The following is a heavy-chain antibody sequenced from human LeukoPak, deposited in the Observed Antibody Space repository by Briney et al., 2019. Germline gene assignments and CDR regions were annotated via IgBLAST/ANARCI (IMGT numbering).Heavy chain of an antibody. J-gene: IGHJ6*03. V-gene: IGHV1-2*02. CDR2: INPTSGGT. Sequence: ASVKVSCKASGYTFTGYYMHWVRQAPGQGLEWMGWINPTSGGTKYAQKFQGRVTMTRDTSISTVYMELRSLTYEDTALYYCARRFDYGNHAFHHYYMDVWGKGTTVSVSS. D-gene: IGHD4-11*01. CDR3: ARRFDYGNHAFHHYYMDV. CDR1: GYTFTGYY.